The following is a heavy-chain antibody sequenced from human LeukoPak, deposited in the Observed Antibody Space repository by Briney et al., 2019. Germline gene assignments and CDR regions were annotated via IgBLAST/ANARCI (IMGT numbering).Heavy chain of an antibody. J-gene: IGHJ4*02. CDR1: GFTVSRNY. CDR3: ARIGESELDY. CDR2: IYSGGDT. D-gene: IGHD3-3*01. V-gene: IGHV3-66*01. Sequence: GGSLRLSCAASGFTVSRNYMNWVRQAPGKGLEWVSVIYSGGDTYYADSVKGRFTISRDNSKNTLYLQMNSLRAEDTAVYYCARIGESELDYWGQGNLVTVSS.